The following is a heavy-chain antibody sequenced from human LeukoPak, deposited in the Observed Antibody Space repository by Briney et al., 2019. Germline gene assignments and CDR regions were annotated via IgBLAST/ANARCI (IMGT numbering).Heavy chain of an antibody. CDR1: GFTFDDYA. J-gene: IGHJ4*02. D-gene: IGHD2-2*01. V-gene: IGHV3-13*01. CDR3: ARGYCSSTSCSHFDY. Sequence: GGSLRLSCAASGFTFDDYAMHWVRQATGKGLEWVSAIGTAGDTYYPGSVKGRFTISRENAKNSLYLQMNSLRAGDTAVYYCARGYCSSTSCSHFDYWGQGTLVTVSS. CDR2: IGTAGDT.